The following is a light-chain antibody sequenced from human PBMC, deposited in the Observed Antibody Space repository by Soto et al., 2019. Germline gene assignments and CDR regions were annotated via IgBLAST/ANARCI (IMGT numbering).Light chain of an antibody. CDR3: QQSYSAPHN. CDR2: AAS. Sequence: DIQMTQSPSSLSASVGDRVTITCRASQSISSYLNWYQQIPGKAPKLLISAASSLQSGVPSRFSGSGSGTDFTLTITSLQPEDFTTYYCQQSYSAPHNFGQGTRLEIK. CDR1: QSISSY. V-gene: IGKV1-39*01. J-gene: IGKJ5*01.